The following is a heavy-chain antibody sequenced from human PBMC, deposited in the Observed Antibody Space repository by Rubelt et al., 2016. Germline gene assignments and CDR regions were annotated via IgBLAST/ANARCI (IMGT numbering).Heavy chain of an antibody. Sequence: QVHLVQSAIEVKKPGASVKISCKTSGYTFTTYGIIWVRRAPGQGLEWMGWINTYTDKANYPQKFQGRVSMTTDSSTNTAYMELRSLRADDTAVYYCARGYFDSTGDFDYWGQGTLVTVSS. CDR2: INTYTDKA. V-gene: IGHV1-18*01. D-gene: IGHD3-22*01. J-gene: IGHJ4*02. CDR1: GYTFTTYG. CDR3: ARGYFDSTGDFDY.